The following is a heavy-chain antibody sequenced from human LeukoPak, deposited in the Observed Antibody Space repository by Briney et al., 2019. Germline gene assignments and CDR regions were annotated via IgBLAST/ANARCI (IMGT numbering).Heavy chain of an antibody. J-gene: IGHJ4*02. CDR1: GFTVSSNY. D-gene: IGHD6-13*01. V-gene: IGHV3-53*01. CDR3: ASAYSSSWYDY. Sequence: GSLRLSCAASGFTVSSNYMSWVRQAPGKGLEWVSVIYSGGSTYYADSVKGRFTISRDNSKNTLYLQMNSLRAEDTAVYYCASAYSSSWYDYWGQGTLVTVSS. CDR2: IYSGGST.